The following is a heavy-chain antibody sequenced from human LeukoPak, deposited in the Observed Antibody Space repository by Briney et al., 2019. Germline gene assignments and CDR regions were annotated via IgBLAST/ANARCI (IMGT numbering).Heavy chain of an antibody. D-gene: IGHD3-10*01. J-gene: IGHJ6*04. CDR2: INHSGST. CDR1: GGSFSGYY. V-gene: IGHV4-34*01. CDR3: ARVVMVRGVLYYYYGMDV. Sequence: SETLSLTCAVYGGSFSGYYRSWIRQPPGKGLEWIGEINHSGSTNYNPSLKSRVALSVDTSKNQFSLKLSSVTAADTAVYYCARVVMVRGVLYYYYGMDVWGKGTTVTVSS.